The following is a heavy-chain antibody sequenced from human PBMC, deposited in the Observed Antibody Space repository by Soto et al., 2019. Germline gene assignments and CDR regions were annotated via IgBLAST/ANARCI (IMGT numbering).Heavy chain of an antibody. J-gene: IGHJ3*02. CDR1: GFTFSSYS. D-gene: IGHD2-15*01. Sequence: EVQLVESGGGQVKPGGSLRLSCAASGFTFSSYSMNWVRQAPGKGLEWVSSISSSSSYIYYADSVKGRFTISRDNAKNSLYLQMNSLRAEDTAVYYCARDGELYCSGGSCYLDIWGQGTMVTVSS. CDR3: ARDGELYCSGGSCYLDI. CDR2: ISSSSSYI. V-gene: IGHV3-21*01.